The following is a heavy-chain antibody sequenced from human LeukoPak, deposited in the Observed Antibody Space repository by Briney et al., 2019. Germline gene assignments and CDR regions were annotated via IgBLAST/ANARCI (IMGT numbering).Heavy chain of an antibody. CDR3: ARGRAWELPDYFQL. CDR2: IYSSGTT. J-gene: IGHJ1*01. CDR1: GGSISSYY. Sequence: SETLSLTCTVSGGSISSYYWSWIRQPAGKGLEWIGRIYSSGTTKYNPSLKSRVTISLDMPNNQFSLILTSVTAADTAVYYCARGRAWELPDYFQLWGQGTLVTVSS. V-gene: IGHV4-4*07. D-gene: IGHD1-26*01.